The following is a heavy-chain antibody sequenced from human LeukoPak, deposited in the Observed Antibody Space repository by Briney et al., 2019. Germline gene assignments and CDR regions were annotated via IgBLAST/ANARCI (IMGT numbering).Heavy chain of an antibody. J-gene: IGHJ4*02. Sequence: GASVKVSCKASGYTFTRYHSHWVRQAPGQGLEWMGGIIPIFGTANYAQKFQGRVTITADESTSTAYMELSSLRSEDTAVYYCARVRSGYDYVWGSYRYYFDYWGQGTLVTVSS. D-gene: IGHD3-16*02. CDR1: GYTFTRYH. V-gene: IGHV1-69*13. CDR2: IIPIFGTA. CDR3: ARVRSGYDYVWGSYRYYFDY.